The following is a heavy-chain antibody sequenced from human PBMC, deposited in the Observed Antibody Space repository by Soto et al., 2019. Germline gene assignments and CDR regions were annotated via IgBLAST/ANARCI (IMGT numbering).Heavy chain of an antibody. D-gene: IGHD3-10*01. CDR1: GGSISSYY. Sequence: SETLSLTCTVSGGSISSYYWSWIRQPPGKGLEWIGYIYYSGSTNYNPSLKSRVTISVDTSKNQFSLKLSSVTAADTAVYYCARDRGYYYYYCMDAWGHGTPVTVSS. V-gene: IGHV4-59*01. CDR3: ARDRGYYYYYCMDA. CDR2: IYYSGST. J-gene: IGHJ6*02.